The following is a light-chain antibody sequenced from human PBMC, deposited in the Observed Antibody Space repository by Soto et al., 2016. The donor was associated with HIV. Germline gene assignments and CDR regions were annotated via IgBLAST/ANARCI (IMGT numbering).Light chain of an antibody. Sequence: DIVMTQSPLSLTVTPGEPASISCRSSQSLLHSNGYYYLTWYLQKSGQPPRRLIYLGSTRASGVPDRFSGSGSGTDFTLKISRVEADDVGVYYCMQALQTPLTFGQGTRL. V-gene: IGKV2-28*01. CDR1: QSLLHSNGYYY. J-gene: IGKJ5*01. CDR3: MQALQTPLT. CDR2: LGS.